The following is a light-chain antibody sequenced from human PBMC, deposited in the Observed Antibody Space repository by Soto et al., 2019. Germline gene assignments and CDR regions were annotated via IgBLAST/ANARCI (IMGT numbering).Light chain of an antibody. Sequence: QSVLTQPPPASGTPGQRGTISCSGSSSKIGSNYVYWYRQLPGTAPKLLIYRNNQRPSGVPDRFSGSKSGTSASLAISGLRSEDEADYYCAAWDDSLSAFYVFGTGTKVTVL. CDR2: RNN. J-gene: IGLJ1*01. CDR1: SSKIGSNY. CDR3: AAWDDSLSAFYV. V-gene: IGLV1-47*01.